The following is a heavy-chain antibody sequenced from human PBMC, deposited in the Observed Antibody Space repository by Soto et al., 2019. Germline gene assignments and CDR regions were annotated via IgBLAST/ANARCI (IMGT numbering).Heavy chain of an antibody. CDR1: GFTFSSYA. V-gene: IGHV3-23*01. CDR2: ISGSGGST. CDR3: AKHTYYYDSSGPFEY. D-gene: IGHD3-22*01. J-gene: IGHJ4*02. Sequence: AGSLRLSCAASGFTFSSYAMSWVRQAPGKGLDWVSAISGSGGSTYYADSVKGRFTISRDNSKNTLYLQMNSLRAEDTAVYYCAKHTYYYDSSGPFEYWGQGTLVTVSS.